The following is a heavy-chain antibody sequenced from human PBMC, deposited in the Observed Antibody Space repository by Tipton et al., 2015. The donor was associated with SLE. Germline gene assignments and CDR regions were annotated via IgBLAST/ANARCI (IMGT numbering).Heavy chain of an antibody. CDR1: NGSINAYY. CDR3: TRGSWYYFDY. J-gene: IGHJ4*02. D-gene: IGHD2-8*02. Sequence: TLSLTCTVSNGSINAYYWSWVRQTPGKGLEYIGHVFHLGAANYSPSLKSRVAMSVDTSKSQFSLQLTSVTTADTAVYYCTRGSWYYFDYLGQGTLVTVSP. V-gene: IGHV4-4*07. CDR2: VFHLGAA.